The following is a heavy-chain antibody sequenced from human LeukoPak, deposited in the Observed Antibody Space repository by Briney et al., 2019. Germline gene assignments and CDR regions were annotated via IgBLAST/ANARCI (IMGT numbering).Heavy chain of an antibody. CDR2: IGGSDGST. D-gene: IGHD2-2*01. CDR3: AKVETSGGANCYALDY. V-gene: IGHV3-23*01. CDR1: GFTFSSYA. J-gene: IGHJ4*02. Sequence: PGGSLRLSCAASGFTFSSYAMTWVRQAPDKGLEWVSAIGGSDGSTYYADSVKGRFTISRDDSQNTLYLQMNSLSAEDTAVYYCAKVETSGGANCYALDYWGQGTLVTVSS.